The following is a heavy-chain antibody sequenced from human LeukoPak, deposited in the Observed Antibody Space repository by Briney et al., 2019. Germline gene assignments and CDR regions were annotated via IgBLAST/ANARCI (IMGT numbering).Heavy chain of an antibody. V-gene: IGHV4-39*01. J-gene: IGHJ4*02. CDR3: ARLPTAMATFEW. D-gene: IGHD5-18*01. Sequence: SETLSLTCTVSGGSISSSSYYCGWIRQPPGKGLEWIGSIYYSGNTYYNPSLKSRVTISVDTSKNQFSLKVSSVTAADAAVYYCARLPTAMATFEWGAQGTLVTVSS. CDR1: GGSISSSSYY. CDR2: IYYSGNT.